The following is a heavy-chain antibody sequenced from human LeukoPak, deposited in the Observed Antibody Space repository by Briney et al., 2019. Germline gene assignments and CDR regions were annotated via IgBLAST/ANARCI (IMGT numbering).Heavy chain of an antibody. CDR1: GFTFSSYA. CDR2: ISGSGGST. J-gene: IGHJ4*02. D-gene: IGHD2-2*01. CDR3: AKDLSEAGYQLLPNEIDY. Sequence: PGGSLRLSCAASGFTFSSYAMSWVRQAPGKGLEWVSAISGSGGSTYYADSVKGRFTISRDNSKNTLYLQMSSLRAEDTAVYYCAKDLSEAGYQLLPNEIDYWGQGTLVTVSS. V-gene: IGHV3-23*01.